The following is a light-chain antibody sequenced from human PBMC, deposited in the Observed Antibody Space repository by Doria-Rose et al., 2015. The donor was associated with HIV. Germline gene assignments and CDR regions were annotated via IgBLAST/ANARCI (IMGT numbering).Light chain of an antibody. J-gene: IGKJ1*01. CDR2: DGS. Sequence: TQSPGTLSLSPGERATLSCRASQSFSSTYLAWYQPKPGQAPSLLIYDGSTRATGIPDRFSASGSGTDFTLTINRLEPEDFALYYCHQYGTSWTFGQGTKVEIK. V-gene: IGKV3-20*01. CDR3: HQYGTSWT. CDR1: QSFSSTY.